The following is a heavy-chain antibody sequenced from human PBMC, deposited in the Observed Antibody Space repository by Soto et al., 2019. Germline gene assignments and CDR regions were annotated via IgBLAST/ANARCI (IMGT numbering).Heavy chain of an antibody. CDR1: GGSINSYY. V-gene: IGHV4-59*01. Sequence: QVQLQESGPGLVKVSETLSLTCTVSGGSINSYYWSWIRQPPGKGLEWVADIDYSGRTNYNPSLKSRLTISVDTSKNQLSLKGRSVTAADTAVYYCAREIRLVGVTGWFDPWGQGTLVTVSS. D-gene: IGHD1-26*01. CDR2: IDYSGRT. J-gene: IGHJ5*02. CDR3: AREIRLVGVTGWFDP.